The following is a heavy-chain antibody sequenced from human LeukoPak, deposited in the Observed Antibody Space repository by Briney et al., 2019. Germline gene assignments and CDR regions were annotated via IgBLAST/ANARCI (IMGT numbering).Heavy chain of an antibody. CDR3: ARLSPVLLWFGDH. CDR2: ISSSSSYI. Sequence: PGGSLRLSCAASGFTFSSYSMNWVRQAPGKGLEWVSSISSSSSYIYYADSVKGRFTISRDNAKNSLHLQMNSLRAEDTAVYYCARLSPVLLWFGDHWGQGTLVTVSS. CDR1: GFTFSSYS. D-gene: IGHD3-10*01. V-gene: IGHV3-21*01. J-gene: IGHJ4*02.